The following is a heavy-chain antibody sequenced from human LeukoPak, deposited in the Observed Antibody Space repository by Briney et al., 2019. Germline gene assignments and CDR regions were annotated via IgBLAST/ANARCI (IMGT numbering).Heavy chain of an antibody. Sequence: GGSLRLSCAASGFTFSTYGMHWARQAPGKGLEWVAFIRYGGNNKYYADSGKGRFTISRDNSKNTLYLQMNSLRAEDTAVYYCAKGLGRMVADYWGQGTLVTVSS. V-gene: IGHV3-30*02. J-gene: IGHJ4*02. CDR1: GFTFSTYG. CDR3: AKGLGRMVADY. CDR2: IRYGGNNK. D-gene: IGHD3-16*01.